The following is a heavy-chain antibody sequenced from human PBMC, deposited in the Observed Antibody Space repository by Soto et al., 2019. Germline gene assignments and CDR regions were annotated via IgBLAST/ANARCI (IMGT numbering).Heavy chain of an antibody. CDR2: IYYSGST. CDR3: ARHMAYYYMDV. Sequence: QVQLQESGPGLVKPSETLSLTCTVSGGSVSSYYWSWIRQPPGKGLEWIGYIYYSGSTNYNPSLKSRITISIDTSKNQFSLKVNSVTAADTAVYYCARHMAYYYMDVWGKGTTVTVSS. V-gene: IGHV4-59*08. D-gene: IGHD3-10*01. J-gene: IGHJ6*03. CDR1: GGSVSSYY.